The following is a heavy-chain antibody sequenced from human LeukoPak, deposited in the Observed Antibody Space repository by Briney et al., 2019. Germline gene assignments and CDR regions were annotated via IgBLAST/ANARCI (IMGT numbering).Heavy chain of an antibody. J-gene: IGHJ4*02. D-gene: IGHD6-19*01. CDR2: ISSSGSTI. CDR1: VFTFSSYS. Sequence: PGGPLRLSCAASVFTFSSYSLNWVRQAPGKGLEWVSYISSSGSTIYYADSVKGRFTISRDNAKNSLYLQMNSLRAEDTAVYYCARVIAVAGLFDYWGQGTLVTVSS. CDR3: ARVIAVAGLFDY. V-gene: IGHV3-48*04.